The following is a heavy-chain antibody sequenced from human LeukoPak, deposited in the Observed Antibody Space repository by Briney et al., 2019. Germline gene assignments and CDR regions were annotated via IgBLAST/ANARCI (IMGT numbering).Heavy chain of an antibody. CDR2: ISGSGGST. D-gene: IGHD6-13*01. V-gene: IGHV3-23*01. CDR1: GFTFSSYA. CDR3: ARDYPGYSSSWYRYYYYGMDV. J-gene: IGHJ6*02. Sequence: QHWGSLRLSCAASGFTFSSYAMSWVRQAPGKGLEWVSAISGSGGSTYYADSVKGRFTISRDNSKNTLYLQMNSLRAEDTAVYYCARDYPGYSSSWYRYYYYGMDVWGQGTTVTVSS.